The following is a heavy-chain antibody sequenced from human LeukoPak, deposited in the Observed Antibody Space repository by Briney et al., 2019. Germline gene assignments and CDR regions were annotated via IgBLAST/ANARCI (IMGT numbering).Heavy chain of an antibody. D-gene: IGHD6-19*01. J-gene: IGHJ4*02. CDR2: ISYDGINK. CDR1: GFTFSSYD. Sequence: GGSLRLSCAASGFTFSSYDMHWVRQAPGKGLEWVAIISYDGINKDYADSVKGRFTISRDNSKNTLYLQMNSLRADDTAMYYCARSEQWLAWNYWGQGTLVTVSS. V-gene: IGHV3-30*03. CDR3: ARSEQWLAWNY.